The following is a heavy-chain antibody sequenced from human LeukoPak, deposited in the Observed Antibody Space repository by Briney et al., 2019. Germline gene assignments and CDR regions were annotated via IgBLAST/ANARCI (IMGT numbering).Heavy chain of an antibody. Sequence: GGSLRLSCTASGLSFSNAWMSWVRQAPGKGLEWVGRIISRTSGGATDYAAPVRGRFTISRDDSQNTLYLQMNSLKTEDTAVYYCTTCRYSYDVTDYSYFDYWGQGIPVTVSS. CDR2: IISRTSGGAT. CDR1: GLSFSNAW. CDR3: TTCRYSYDVTDYSYFDY. D-gene: IGHD3-22*01. J-gene: IGHJ4*02. V-gene: IGHV3-15*01.